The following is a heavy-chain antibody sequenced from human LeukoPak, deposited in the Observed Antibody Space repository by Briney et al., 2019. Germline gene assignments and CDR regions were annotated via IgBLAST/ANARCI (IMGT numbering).Heavy chain of an antibody. CDR3: ARVTMIAHEIDAFDI. D-gene: IGHD3-22*01. CDR1: GYTFTRYA. V-gene: IGHV1-2*02. CDR2: INPNSGGT. J-gene: IGHJ3*02. Sequence: ASVKVSCKASGYTFTRYAMNWVRQAPGQGLDWMGWINPNSGGTNYAQKFQGRVTMTGDTSISTAYMDLSSLRSDDTAVYYCARVTMIAHEIDAFDIWGQGTMVTVSS.